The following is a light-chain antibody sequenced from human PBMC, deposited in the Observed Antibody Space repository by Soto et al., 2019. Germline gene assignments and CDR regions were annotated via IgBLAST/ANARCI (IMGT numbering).Light chain of an antibody. CDR3: SSYAASNNLGV. CDR1: SSDVGGYNY. CDR2: EVS. J-gene: IGLJ2*01. Sequence: QSVLTQPPSASGSPGQSVTISCIGTSSDVGGYNYVSWYQQHPGKAPKLMIYEVSKRPSGVPDRFSGSKSGNTASLTVSGLQAEDEADSYCSSYAASNNLGVFGGGTTVTVL. V-gene: IGLV2-8*01.